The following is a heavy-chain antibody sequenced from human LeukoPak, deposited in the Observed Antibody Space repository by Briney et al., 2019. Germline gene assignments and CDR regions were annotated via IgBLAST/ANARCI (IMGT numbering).Heavy chain of an antibody. J-gene: IGHJ5*02. CDR2: ISYDGSNK. CDR3: ARSTSSGVSWFDP. V-gene: IGHV3-30-3*01. CDR1: GFTFSSYA. D-gene: IGHD6-19*01. Sequence: PGRSLRLSCAASGFTFSSYAMHWVRQAPGKGLEWVAVISYDGSNKYYADSVKGRFTISKDNSKNTLYLQMNSLRAEDTAVYYCARSTSSGVSWFDPWGQGTLVTVSS.